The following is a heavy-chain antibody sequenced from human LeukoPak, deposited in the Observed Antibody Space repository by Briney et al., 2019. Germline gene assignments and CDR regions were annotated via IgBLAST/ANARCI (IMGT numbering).Heavy chain of an antibody. V-gene: IGHV1-2*02. D-gene: IGHD6-13*01. CDR2: INLNSAGT. CDR3: ARDSISAPGCSFDY. CDR1: GYTFTDYY. J-gene: IGHJ4*02. Sequence: GASVKVPCKASGYTFTDYYMHWVRQAPGQGLEWMGWINLNSAGTKYAQKFQGRVTLTRDTSIRTVYMELSRLTSDDTAVYYCARDSISAPGCSFDYWGQGTLVTVSS.